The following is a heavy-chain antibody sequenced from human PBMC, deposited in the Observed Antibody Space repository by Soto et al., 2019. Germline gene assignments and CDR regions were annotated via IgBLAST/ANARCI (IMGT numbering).Heavy chain of an antibody. CDR1: GYSFITYG. CDR3: ARDRPTSSIRARDYYYAMDV. V-gene: IGHV1-18*01. D-gene: IGHD6-6*01. J-gene: IGHJ6*02. Sequence: QVQLVQSGAEVKKPGASVKVSCKASGYSFITYGISWVRQAPGQGLEWMGWIRTYNGNTNYAQKLQGRITMTTDTSTTTVYMELRSLRSDDTAVYYCARDRPTSSIRARDYYYAMDVCGQWTTVTVSS. CDR2: IRTYNGNT.